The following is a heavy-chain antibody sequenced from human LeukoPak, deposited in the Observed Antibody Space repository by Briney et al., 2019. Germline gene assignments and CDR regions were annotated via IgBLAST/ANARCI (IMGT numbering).Heavy chain of an antibody. J-gene: IGHJ3*02. CDR1: GFTFSSYG. Sequence: GGSLRLSCAASGFTFSSYGMHWVRQAPGKGLEWVAFIRYDGSNKYYAGSVKGRFTISRDNSKNTLYLQMNSLRAEDTAVYYSYCSSTSLKAFDIWGQGTMVTVSS. CDR3: YCSSTSLKAFDI. CDR2: IRYDGSNK. D-gene: IGHD2-2*01. V-gene: IGHV3-30*02.